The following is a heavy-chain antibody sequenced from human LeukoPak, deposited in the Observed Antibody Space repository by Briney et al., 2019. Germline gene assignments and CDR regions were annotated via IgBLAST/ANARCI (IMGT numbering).Heavy chain of an antibody. V-gene: IGHV3-15*04. CDR1: GLSFSNAW. Sequence: GGSLRLSCVVSGLSFSNAWMSWVRQAPGKGLEWVGRIESQTDGGATDYAAPVEGRFTISRDASKNTLYMQMNSLKTEDTAVYYCTTGSGSHWGQGTLVTVSS. J-gene: IGHJ4*02. CDR2: IESQTDGGAT. D-gene: IGHD3-10*01. CDR3: TTGSGSH.